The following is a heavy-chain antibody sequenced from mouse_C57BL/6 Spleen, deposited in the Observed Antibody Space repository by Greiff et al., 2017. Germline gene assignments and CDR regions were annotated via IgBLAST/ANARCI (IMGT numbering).Heavy chain of an antibody. CDR3: ARDGRRSRDYFDY. Sequence: VMLVESGGGLVKPGGSLKLSCAASGFTFSSYAMSWVRQTPEKRLEWVATISDGGSYTYYPDNVKGRFTISRDNAKNNLYLQMSHLKSEDTAMYYCARDGRRSRDYFDYWGQGTTLTVSS. J-gene: IGHJ2*01. V-gene: IGHV5-4*01. CDR1: GFTFSSYA. D-gene: IGHD4-1*01. CDR2: ISDGGSYT.